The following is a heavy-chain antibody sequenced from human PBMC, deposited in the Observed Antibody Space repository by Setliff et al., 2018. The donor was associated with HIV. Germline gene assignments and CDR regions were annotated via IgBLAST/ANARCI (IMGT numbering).Heavy chain of an antibody. CDR2: IYTSGST. J-gene: IGHJ6*02. V-gene: IGHV4-4*07. D-gene: IGHD6-6*01. CDR1: GGSISSYY. Sequence: SETLSLTCTVSGGSISSYYRSWIRQPAGKGLEWIGRIYTSGSTNYNPSLKSRVTMSVDTSKNQFSLKLSSVTAADTAVYYCARSDGQLDPYYYYGMDVWGQGTTVTVSS. CDR3: ARSDGQLDPYYYYGMDV.